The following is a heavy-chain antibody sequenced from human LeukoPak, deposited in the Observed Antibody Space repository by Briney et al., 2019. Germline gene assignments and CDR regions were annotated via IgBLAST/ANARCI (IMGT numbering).Heavy chain of an antibody. CDR2: INHSGST. V-gene: IGHV4-34*01. J-gene: IGHJ4*02. CDR1: GGSFSGYY. D-gene: IGHD2-15*01. Sequence: SETLSLTCAVYGGSFSGYYWSWIRQPPGKGLEWIGEINHSGSTNYNPSLKSRVAISVDTSKNQFSLKLSSVTAADTAVYYCARAKNIVVVVAATEFDYWGREPWSPSPQ. CDR3: ARAKNIVVVVAATEFDY.